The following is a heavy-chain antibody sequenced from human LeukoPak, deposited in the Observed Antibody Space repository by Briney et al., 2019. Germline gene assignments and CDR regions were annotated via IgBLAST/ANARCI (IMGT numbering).Heavy chain of an antibody. Sequence: GESLKISCKASGYIFTSYWIGWVRQMPGNGLEWMGIIYPGDSDTRYSPSFQGQVTISVNKSISTAYLQWSSLKDSDTAMYYCARGLTYGSGSNFDYWGQGSLVTVSS. V-gene: IGHV5-51*01. CDR3: ARGLTYGSGSNFDY. CDR2: IYPGDSDT. CDR1: GYIFTSYW. J-gene: IGHJ4*02. D-gene: IGHD3-10*01.